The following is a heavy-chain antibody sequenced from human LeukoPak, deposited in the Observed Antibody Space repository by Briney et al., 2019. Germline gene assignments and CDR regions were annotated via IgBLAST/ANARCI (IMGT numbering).Heavy chain of an antibody. J-gene: IGHJ1*01. CDR1: GFTFSSYG. V-gene: IGHV3-23*01. Sequence: GTLRLSCAASGFTFSSYGMSWVRQAPGKGLEWVSAISGSGSSTYYADSVKGRFTISRDNSKNTLYLQMNSLRAEDTAVYYCAKEGHYDILSGYYFQHWGQGTLVTVSS. CDR3: AKEGHYDILSGYYFQH. CDR2: ISGSGSST. D-gene: IGHD3-9*01.